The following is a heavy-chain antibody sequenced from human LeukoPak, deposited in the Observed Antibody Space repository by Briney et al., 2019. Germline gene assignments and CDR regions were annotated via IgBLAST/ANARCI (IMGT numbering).Heavy chain of an antibody. D-gene: IGHD2-15*01. V-gene: IGHV4-34*01. J-gene: IGHJ4*02. CDR1: GGSFSGYY. CDR3: ATTGPSYCSGGSCYSEHY. Sequence: SETLSLTCAVYGGSFSGYYWSWIRQPPGKGLEWIGEINHSGSTNYNPSLKSRVTISVDTSKNQFSLKLSSVTAADTAVYYCATTGPSYCSGGSCYSEHYWGQGTLVTVSS. CDR2: INHSGST.